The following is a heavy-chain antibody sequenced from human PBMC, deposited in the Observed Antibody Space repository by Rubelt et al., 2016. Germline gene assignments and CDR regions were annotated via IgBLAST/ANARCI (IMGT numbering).Heavy chain of an antibody. J-gene: IGHJ6*02. CDR3: ARDGIITMVRGVDYDYGMDV. CDR1: GGTFSSYA. V-gene: IGHV1-69*04. CDR2: IIPILGIA. D-gene: IGHD3-10*01. Sequence: QVQLVQSGAEVKKPGSSVKVSCKASGGTFSSYAISWVRQAPGQGLEWMGRIIPILGIANYAQKFQGRVTITADKSTSTAYMELSSLRSEDTAVYYCARDGIITMVRGVDYDYGMDVWGQGTTVTVSS.